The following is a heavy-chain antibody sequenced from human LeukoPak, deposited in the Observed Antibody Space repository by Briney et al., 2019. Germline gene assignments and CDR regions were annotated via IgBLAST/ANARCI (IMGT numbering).Heavy chain of an antibody. CDR2: IRSKAISYAT. D-gene: IGHD6-19*01. J-gene: IGHJ4*02. Sequence: GGSLRLSSAASGFTFSGSAMRWVPQAFGEGRECVGHIRSKAISYATAYAESVKGIFTIYRDDSKNTAYLQMNSLKTEDTAVYYCTTLSGIAVAGTVLYWGEGTLVTVSS. CDR1: GFTFSGSA. V-gene: IGHV3-73*01. CDR3: TTLSGIAVAGTVLY.